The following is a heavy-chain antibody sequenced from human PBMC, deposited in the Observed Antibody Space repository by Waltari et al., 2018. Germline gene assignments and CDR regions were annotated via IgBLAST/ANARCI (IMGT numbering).Heavy chain of an antibody. V-gene: IGHV1-69*02. CDR2: IIPILGIG. D-gene: IGHD5-18*01. CDR3: ARSSTAMVMYYYYGMDV. CDR1: GGTFSSYT. J-gene: IGHJ6*02. Sequence: QVQLVQSGAEVKKPGSSVKVSCKASGGTFSSYTISWVPQAPGQVLAWMGRIIPILGIGNYAQKFQGRGTITEDKSTSTDYMELSSLRSEDTAVYYCARSSTAMVMYYYYGMDVWGQGTTVTVSS.